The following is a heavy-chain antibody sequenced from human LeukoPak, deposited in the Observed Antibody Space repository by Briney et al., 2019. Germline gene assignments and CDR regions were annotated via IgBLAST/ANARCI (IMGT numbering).Heavy chain of an antibody. V-gene: IGHV4-34*01. D-gene: IGHD6-19*01. CDR2: INHSGST. CDR3: AIAVAGYFDY. CDR1: GGSFSGYY. J-gene: IGHJ4*02. Sequence: SETLSLTCAVYGGSFSGYYWSWIRQPPGKGLEWIEEINHSGSTNYNPSLKSRVTISVDTSKNQFSLKLSSVTAADTAVYYCAIAVAGYFDYWGQGTLVTVSS.